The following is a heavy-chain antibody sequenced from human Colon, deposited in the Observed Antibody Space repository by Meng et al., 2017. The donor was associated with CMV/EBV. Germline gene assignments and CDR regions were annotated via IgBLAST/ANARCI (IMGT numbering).Heavy chain of an antibody. CDR3: ASDQYTAMVKAGLDI. Sequence: GESLKISCAASGFTFSSYPMYWVRQAPGKGLEWVASISSSSSYIYYADSLKGRFTISRDDARNSLFLQMNSLSVEDTAVYYCASDQYTAMVKAGLDIWVPLTTFTVSS. J-gene: IGHJ6*02. CDR1: GFTFSSYP. CDR2: ISSSSSYI. D-gene: IGHD5-18*01. V-gene: IGHV3-21*01.